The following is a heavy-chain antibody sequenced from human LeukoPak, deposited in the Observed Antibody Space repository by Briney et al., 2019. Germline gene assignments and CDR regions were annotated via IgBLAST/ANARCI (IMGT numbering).Heavy chain of an antibody. CDR2: IYHSGST. J-gene: IGHJ4*02. CDR1: GYSISSGYY. CDR3: ARGPLRYYFDY. Sequence: SQTLSLTCVVSGYSISSGYYWGWTRQPPGKGLEWIGSIYHSGSTYYNPSLKSRGTISVDTSKNQFSLKLSSVTAADTAVYYCARGPLRYYFDYWGQGTLVTVSS. V-gene: IGHV4-38-2*01.